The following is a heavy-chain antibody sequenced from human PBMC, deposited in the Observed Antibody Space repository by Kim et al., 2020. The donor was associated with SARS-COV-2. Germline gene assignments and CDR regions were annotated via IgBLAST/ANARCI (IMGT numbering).Heavy chain of an antibody. Sequence: GGSLRLSCAASGVTFSSYEMNWVRQAPGKGLEWVSYISSSGSTIYYADSVKGRFTISRDNAKNSLYLQMNSLRAADTAVYYCARQPYSSSWYRFYYMDVWGKGNPVNVS. D-gene: IGHD6-13*01. CDR1: GVTFSSYE. J-gene: IGHJ6*03. V-gene: IGHV3-48*03. CDR2: ISSSGSTI. CDR3: ARQPYSSSWYRFYYMDV.